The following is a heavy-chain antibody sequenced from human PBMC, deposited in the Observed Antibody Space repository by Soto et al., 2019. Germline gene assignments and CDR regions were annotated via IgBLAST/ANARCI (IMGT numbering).Heavy chain of an antibody. D-gene: IGHD2-21*02. J-gene: IGHJ4*02. V-gene: IGHV4-59*08. CDR1: GGSIRSYY. CDR3: ARHLPYCGGDCYSLDY. CDR2: IYYSAST. Sequence: SSETLSHTCTVSGGSIRSYYWGWIRQPPGKGLEWIGYIYYSASTNYSPSLKSRVTISVDTSKNQFSLNLSSVTAADTAVYYCARHLPYCGGDCYSLDYWGQGTLVTVS.